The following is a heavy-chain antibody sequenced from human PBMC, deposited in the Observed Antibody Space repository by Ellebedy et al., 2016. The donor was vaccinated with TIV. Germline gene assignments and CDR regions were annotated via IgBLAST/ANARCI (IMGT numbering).Heavy chain of an antibody. Sequence: MPGGSLRLSCGVYGGSFSDYYWMWIRQSPGMGLEWIGEIHQSGSTKYNPSLRSRVTLSVDTSKKQFSLNLNSVTAADTAVYYCASGGGYRVHYWGQGTLVTVSS. J-gene: IGHJ4*02. CDR1: GGSFSDYY. D-gene: IGHD6-19*01. CDR2: IHQSGST. CDR3: ASGGGYRVHY. V-gene: IGHV4-34*01.